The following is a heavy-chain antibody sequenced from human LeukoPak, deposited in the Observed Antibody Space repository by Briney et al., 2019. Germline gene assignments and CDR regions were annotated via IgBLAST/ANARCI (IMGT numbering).Heavy chain of an antibody. CDR1: GFTFSSYG. CDR2: ISYDGSNK. CDR3: AKEGFLRAFGY. Sequence: PGGSLRLSCAASGFTFSSYGMHWVRQAPGKGLEWVAVISYDGSNKYYADSVKGRFTISRDNSKNTLYLQMNSLRAEDTAVYYCAKEGFLRAFGYWGQGTLVTVSS. J-gene: IGHJ4*02. V-gene: IGHV3-30*18. D-gene: IGHD2/OR15-2a*01.